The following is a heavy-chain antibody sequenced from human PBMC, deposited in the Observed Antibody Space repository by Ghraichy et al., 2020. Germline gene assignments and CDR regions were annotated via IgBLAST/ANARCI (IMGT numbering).Heavy chain of an antibody. J-gene: IGHJ6*02. V-gene: IGHV4-34*01. CDR2: INHSGST. Sequence: SQTLSLTCAVYGGSFSGYYWSWIRQPPGKGLEWIGEINHSGSTNYNPSLKSRVTISVDTSKNQFSLKLSSVTAADTAVYYCARGQFVLLWFGELLGYYGMDVWGQGTTVTVSS. D-gene: IGHD3-10*01. CDR3: ARGQFVLLWFGELLGYYGMDV. CDR1: GGSFSGYY.